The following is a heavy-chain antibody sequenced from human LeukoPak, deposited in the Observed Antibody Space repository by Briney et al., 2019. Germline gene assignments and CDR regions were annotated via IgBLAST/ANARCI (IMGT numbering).Heavy chain of an antibody. CDR3: ARDLDGYCSSTSREALDY. D-gene: IGHD2-2*03. V-gene: IGHV1-69*05. CDR2: IIPIFGTA. CDR1: GGTFSSYA. J-gene: IGHJ4*02. Sequence: ASVKVSCKASGGTFSSYAISWVRQAPGQGLEWMGGIIPIFGTANYAQKFQGRVTITTDESTSTAYMELSSLRSEDTTVYYCARDLDGYCSSTSREALDYWGQGTLVTVSS.